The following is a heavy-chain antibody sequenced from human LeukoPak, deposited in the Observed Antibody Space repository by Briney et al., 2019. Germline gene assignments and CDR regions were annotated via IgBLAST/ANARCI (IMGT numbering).Heavy chain of an antibody. J-gene: IGHJ4*02. V-gene: IGHV3-33*01. Sequence: GGSLRLSCAAFGFTFSSYGMHWVRQAPGKGLEWVAVIWYDGSNKYYADSVKGRFTISRDNSKNTLYLQMNSLRAEDTAVYYCARDPRAYCGGDCYYYFDYWGQGTLVTVSS. CDR1: GFTFSSYG. CDR3: ARDPRAYCGGDCYYYFDY. CDR2: IWYDGSNK. D-gene: IGHD2-21*02.